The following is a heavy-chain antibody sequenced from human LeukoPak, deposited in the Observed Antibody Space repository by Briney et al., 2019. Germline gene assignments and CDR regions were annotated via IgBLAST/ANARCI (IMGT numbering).Heavy chain of an antibody. D-gene: IGHD6-19*01. Sequence: GGSLRLSCAASGFTVSSNYMSWVRQAPGKGLEWVSVIYSGGSTYYADSVKGRFTISRDNSKNTLYLQMNSLRAEDTAVYYCARETKLMGYSSGLGFNYWGQGTLVTVSS. V-gene: IGHV3-66*01. J-gene: IGHJ4*02. CDR2: IYSGGST. CDR1: GFTVSSNY. CDR3: ARETKLMGYSSGLGFNY.